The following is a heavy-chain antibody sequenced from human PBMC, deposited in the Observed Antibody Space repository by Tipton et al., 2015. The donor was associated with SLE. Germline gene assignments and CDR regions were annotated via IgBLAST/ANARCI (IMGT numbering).Heavy chain of an antibody. J-gene: IGHJ4*02. V-gene: IGHV4-4*07. CDR1: GGSMRSYY. D-gene: IGHD3-10*01. CDR2: IYTSGST. CDR3: ARIGGEPPL. Sequence: TLSLTCNVSGGSMRSYYWSWIRQSPGKGLEWIGRIYTSGSTNYNPSLKSRVTMSVDTSKNQFSLKVSSVTAADTAVYYCARIGGEPPLWGQGTLVTVSS.